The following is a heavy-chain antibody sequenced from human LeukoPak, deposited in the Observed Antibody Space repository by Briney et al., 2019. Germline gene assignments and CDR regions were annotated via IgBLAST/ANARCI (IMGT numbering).Heavy chain of an antibody. J-gene: IGHJ3*02. CDR1: GFTFSSYA. Sequence: GGSLRLSCAASGFTFSSYAMHWVRQAPGKGLEYVSAISSNGGSTYYANSVKGRFTISRDNSKNTLYLQMGSLRAEDMAVYYCEREEDYRVAFDIWGQGTMVTVSS. CDR3: EREEDYRVAFDI. CDR2: ISSNGGST. D-gene: IGHD4-11*01. V-gene: IGHV3-64*01.